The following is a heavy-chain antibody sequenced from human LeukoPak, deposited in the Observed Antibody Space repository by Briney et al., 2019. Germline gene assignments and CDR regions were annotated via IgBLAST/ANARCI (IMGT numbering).Heavy chain of an antibody. CDR3: ARDQRVYCSSTSCYFRLMDGVWFDP. V-gene: IGHV4-39*07. CDR2: INHSGST. J-gene: IGHJ5*02. Sequence: PSETLSLTCTVSGGSISSSSYYWGWIRQPPGKGLEWIGEINHSGSTNYNPSLKSRVTISVDTSKNQFSLKLSSVTAADTAVYYCARDQRVYCSSTSCYFRLMDGVWFDPWGQGTLVTVSS. D-gene: IGHD2-2*01. CDR1: GGSISSSSYY.